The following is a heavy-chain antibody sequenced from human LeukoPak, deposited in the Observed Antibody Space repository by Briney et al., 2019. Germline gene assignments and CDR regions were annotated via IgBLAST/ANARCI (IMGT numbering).Heavy chain of an antibody. J-gene: IGHJ4*02. V-gene: IGHV3-23*01. CDR1: GFTFSSYA. CDR3: AKGEYYYDSSGYSIGN. CDR2: ISNSGGRT. Sequence: GGSLRLSCAASGFTFSSYAMSWVRQAPGKGLEWVSSISNSGGRTFYTDSVKGRSTISRDNSKITLYLQMNSLRAEDTAVYYCAKGEYYYDSSGYSIGNWGQGTLVTVSS. D-gene: IGHD3-22*01.